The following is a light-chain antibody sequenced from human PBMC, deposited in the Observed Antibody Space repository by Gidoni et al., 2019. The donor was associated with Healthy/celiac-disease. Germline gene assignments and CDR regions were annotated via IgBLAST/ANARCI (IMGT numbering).Light chain of an antibody. J-gene: IGKJ1*01. CDR1: QSVGSY. Sequence: EIVLTQSPATLSLSPGERATLSCRASQSVGSYLAWYQQKPGQAPRLLIYDASNSGSGTDFTLTISSLEPEEFAVYYCQQRSNWWTFGQGTKVEIQ. V-gene: IGKV3-11*01. CDR3: QQRSNWWT. CDR2: DAS.